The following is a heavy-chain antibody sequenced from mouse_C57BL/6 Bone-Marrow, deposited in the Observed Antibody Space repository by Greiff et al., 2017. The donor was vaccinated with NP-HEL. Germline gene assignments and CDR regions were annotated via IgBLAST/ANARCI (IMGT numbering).Heavy chain of an antibody. D-gene: IGHD2-4*01. V-gene: IGHV5-6*01. J-gene: IGHJ3*01. CDR3: ARHYDCDWFAY. CDR2: ISSGGSYT. CDR1: GFTFRSYG. Sequence: EVQVVESGGDLVKPGGSLKLSCAASGFTFRSYGMSWVRQTPDKRLEWVATISSGGSYTYYPDSLKGRFTISRDNAKNTLYLQRSSQKSEDTAMYYCARHYDCDWFAYWGQGTLVTVSA.